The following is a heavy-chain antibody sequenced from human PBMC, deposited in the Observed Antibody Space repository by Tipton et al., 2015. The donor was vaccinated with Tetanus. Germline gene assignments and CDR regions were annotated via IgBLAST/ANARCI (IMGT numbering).Heavy chain of an antibody. CDR1: GGSISSSSYY. D-gene: IGHD3-3*01. J-gene: IGHJ4*02. V-gene: IGHV4-39*02. CDR2: IYYGGST. Sequence: TLSLTCTVSGGSISSSSYYWGWIRQPPGKGLEWIGSIYYGGSTYYTPSLKSRVTISVDTSKNQFSLKLSSVTAADTAVYYCAREFREYYDFWSGYGGFDYWGQGTLVTVSS. CDR3: AREFREYYDFWSGYGGFDY.